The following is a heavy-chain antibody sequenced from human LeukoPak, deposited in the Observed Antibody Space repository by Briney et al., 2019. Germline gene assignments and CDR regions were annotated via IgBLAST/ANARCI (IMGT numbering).Heavy chain of an antibody. Sequence: GGSLRLSCAASGFTFSSYAMSWVRLAPGKGLEWVSAISGSGGSTYYADSVKGRFTISRDNSKNTLYLQMNSLRAEDTAVYYCAKDRAGDYYDSSGPFDYWGQGTLVTVSS. D-gene: IGHD3-22*01. CDR3: AKDRAGDYYDSSGPFDY. CDR2: ISGSGGST. J-gene: IGHJ4*02. CDR1: GFTFSSYA. V-gene: IGHV3-23*01.